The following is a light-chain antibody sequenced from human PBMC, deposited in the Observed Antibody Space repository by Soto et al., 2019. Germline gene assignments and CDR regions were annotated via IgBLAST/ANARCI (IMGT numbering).Light chain of an antibody. CDR1: QSVSSY. Sequence: EIVMTQSPATLSVSPGGRATLSCRASQSVSSYLAWYQQKPGQAPRLLIYDASNRATGIPARFSGSGSGTDFTLTISSLEPEDFAVYYCQQRSNWPLTFGQGTRLEI. V-gene: IGKV3-11*01. CDR2: DAS. J-gene: IGKJ5*01. CDR3: QQRSNWPLT.